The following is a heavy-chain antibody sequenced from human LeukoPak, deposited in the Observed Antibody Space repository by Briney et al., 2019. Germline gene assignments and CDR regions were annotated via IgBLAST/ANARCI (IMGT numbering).Heavy chain of an antibody. V-gene: IGHV3-21*01. J-gene: IGHJ4*02. CDR2: ISSSSGYI. Sequence: GGSLRLSCAASGFTFSSYSMNWVRQAPGKGLEWVSSISSSSGYIYYADSVKGRFTISRDNAKNSLYLQMNSLRAEDTAVYYCARDLYSSGWFDYWGQGTLVTVSS. CDR1: GFTFSSYS. D-gene: IGHD6-19*01. CDR3: ARDLYSSGWFDY.